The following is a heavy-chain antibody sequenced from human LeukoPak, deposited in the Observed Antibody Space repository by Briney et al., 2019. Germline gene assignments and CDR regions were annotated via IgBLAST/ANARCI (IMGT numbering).Heavy chain of an antibody. Sequence: SETLSLTCTVSGGSISSYYWSWIRQPPGKGLEWIGYIYYSGSTNYNPSLKSRVTTSVDTSKNQFSLKLSSVTAADTAVYYCARSTLWFGELSYAFDIWGQGTMVTVSS. D-gene: IGHD3-10*01. CDR2: IYYSGST. CDR1: GGSISSYY. V-gene: IGHV4-59*01. J-gene: IGHJ3*02. CDR3: ARSTLWFGELSYAFDI.